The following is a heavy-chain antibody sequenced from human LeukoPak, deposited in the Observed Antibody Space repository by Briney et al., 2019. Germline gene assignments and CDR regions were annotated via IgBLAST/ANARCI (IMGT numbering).Heavy chain of an antibody. J-gene: IGHJ6*02. CDR1: GGSISSYY. CDR2: IYYSGST. Sequence: SETLSLTCTVSGGSISSYYWSWIRQPPGKGLEWIGYIYYSGSTNYNPSLKSRVTMSVDTSKNQFSLKLSSVTAADTAVYYCARDQVVPAATNGMDVWGQGTTVTVSS. V-gene: IGHV4-59*12. CDR3: ARDQVVPAATNGMDV. D-gene: IGHD2-2*01.